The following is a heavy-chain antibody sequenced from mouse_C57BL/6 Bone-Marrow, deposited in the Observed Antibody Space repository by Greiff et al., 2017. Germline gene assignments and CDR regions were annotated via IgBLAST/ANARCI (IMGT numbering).Heavy chain of an antibody. J-gene: IGHJ2*01. CDR3: ARDYGSSYFDY. Sequence: QVQLQQSGAELVKPGASVKLSCKASGYTFTSYWMQWVKQRPGQGLEWIGEIDPSDSYTNYNQKFKGKATLTVDTSSSTAYMQLSSLTSEDSAVYYCARDYGSSYFDYWGQGTTLTVSS. D-gene: IGHD1-1*01. CDR2: IDPSDSYT. V-gene: IGHV1-50*01. CDR1: GYTFTSYW.